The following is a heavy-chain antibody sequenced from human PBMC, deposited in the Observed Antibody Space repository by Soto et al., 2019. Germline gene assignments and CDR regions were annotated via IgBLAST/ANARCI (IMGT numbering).Heavy chain of an antibody. Sequence: QVQLQESGPGLVKPSETLSLTCTVSGGSISSYYWSWIRQPPGKGLEWIGYIYYSGSTNYNPSLXXRVTTSVDPSXXQXSXXLSSVTAADTAVYYCARHDIVVVPAALPSHWYFDLWGRGTLVTVSS. J-gene: IGHJ2*01. CDR1: GGSISSYY. V-gene: IGHV4-59*08. CDR3: ARHDIVVVPAALPSHWYFDL. CDR2: IYYSGST. D-gene: IGHD2-2*01.